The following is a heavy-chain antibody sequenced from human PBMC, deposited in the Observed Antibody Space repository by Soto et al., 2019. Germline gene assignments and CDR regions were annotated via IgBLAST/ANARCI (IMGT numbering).Heavy chain of an antibody. CDR2: IYYSGST. CDR3: ARVRYYDILTGQHAEYYFDY. Sequence: SETLSLTCTVSGGSISSSSYYWGWIRQPPGKGLEWIGSIYYSGSTYYNPSLKSRVTISVDTSKNQFSLKLSSVTAADTAVYYCARVRYYDILTGQHAEYYFDYWGQGTLVTVSS. J-gene: IGHJ4*02. V-gene: IGHV4-39*01. D-gene: IGHD3-9*01. CDR1: GGSISSSSYY.